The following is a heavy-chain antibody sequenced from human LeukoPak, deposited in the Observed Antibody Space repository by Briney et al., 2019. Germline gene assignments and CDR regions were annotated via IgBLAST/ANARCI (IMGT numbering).Heavy chain of an antibody. CDR1: GYTFSTNG. D-gene: IGHD1-14*01. CDR3: ARDNGYKSVDY. V-gene: IGHV1-18*01. J-gene: IGHJ4*02. Sequence: ASVKVSCTASGYTFSTNGISWLRQAPGQGLEWIGWISASNGNTNYAQKFQGRVTMTTDTSTSTLYMEVRSLRSDDTAVYYCARDNGYKSVDYWGQGTLVTVSS. CDR2: ISASNGNT.